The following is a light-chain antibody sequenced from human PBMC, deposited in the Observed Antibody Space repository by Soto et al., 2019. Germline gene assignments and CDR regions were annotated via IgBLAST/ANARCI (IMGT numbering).Light chain of an antibody. Sequence: EIVLTQSPATLSLSPGERATLSCRASQSVSSYLAWYQQKPGQAPRLLIYDASNRATGIPARLSGSGSGTDFTLTISSLEPGDFAVYYCQQRSYWWTFGQGTKVDIK. CDR1: QSVSSY. V-gene: IGKV3-11*01. CDR3: QQRSYWWT. J-gene: IGKJ1*01. CDR2: DAS.